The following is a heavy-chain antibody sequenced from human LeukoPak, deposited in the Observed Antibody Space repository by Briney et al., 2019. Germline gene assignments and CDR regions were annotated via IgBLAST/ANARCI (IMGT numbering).Heavy chain of an antibody. D-gene: IGHD3-3*01. V-gene: IGHV4-34*01. CDR3: ASTITIFGVVTYYYYMDV. CDR1: VGSFSVYY. J-gene: IGHJ6*03. Sequence: PSETLSLTCAVYVGSFSVYYWSWIRQPPGKGLEWIGEINHSGSTNYNPSLKSRVTISVDTSKNQYSLKLSSVTAAGTAVYYCASTITIFGVVTYYYYMDVWGKGTTVTVSS. CDR2: INHSGST.